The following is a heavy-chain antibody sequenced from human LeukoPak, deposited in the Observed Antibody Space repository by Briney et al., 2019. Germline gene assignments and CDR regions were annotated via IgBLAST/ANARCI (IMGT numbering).Heavy chain of an antibody. V-gene: IGHV1-8*01. Sequence: ASVKVSCKASGYTFTSYDINWVRQATGQGLEWMGWMNPNSGNTGYAQKFQGRVTMTRNTSISTAYMELNSLRAEDTAVYYCARGWVGSWEYQLLRRAFDIWGHGTVVTVSS. CDR3: ARGWVGSWEYQLLRRAFDI. CDR1: GYTFTSYD. CDR2: MNPNSGNT. J-gene: IGHJ3*02. D-gene: IGHD2-2*01.